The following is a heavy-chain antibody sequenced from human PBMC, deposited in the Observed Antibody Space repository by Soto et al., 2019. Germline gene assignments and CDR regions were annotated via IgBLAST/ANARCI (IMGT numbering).Heavy chain of an antibody. CDR3: AKLAVAGKGKDYYYGMDV. CDR1: GYSFTIYW. Sequence: GESLKISCKGSGYSFTIYWIGWVRQMPGKGLEWMGIIYPGDSDTRYSPSFQGQVTISADKSISTAYLQWSSLKASDTAMYYCAKLAVAGKGKDYYYGMDVWGQGTTVTVSS. CDR2: IYPGDSDT. D-gene: IGHD6-19*01. V-gene: IGHV5-51*01. J-gene: IGHJ6*02.